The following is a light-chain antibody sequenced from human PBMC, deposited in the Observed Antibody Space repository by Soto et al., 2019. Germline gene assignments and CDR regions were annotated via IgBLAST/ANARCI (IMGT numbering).Light chain of an antibody. CDR2: EVS. CDR1: SSDVGAYNY. CDR3: SSYTSSSTVV. V-gene: IGLV2-14*01. Sequence: LTQPSSVSGSPGQSITISCTGSSSDVGAYNYVSWYQQHPGEAPKLMTYEVSNRPSGVSNRFSGSKSGNTASLTISGLQAEDEAYYYCSSYTSSSTVVFGGGTKVTVL. J-gene: IGLJ2*01.